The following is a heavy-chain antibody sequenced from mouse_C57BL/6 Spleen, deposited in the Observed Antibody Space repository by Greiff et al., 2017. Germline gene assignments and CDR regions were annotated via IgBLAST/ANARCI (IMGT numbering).Heavy chain of an antibody. CDR1: GYTFTTYP. J-gene: IGHJ1*03. D-gene: IGHD1-1*01. V-gene: IGHV1-47*01. CDR2: FHPYNDDT. CDR3: GRRHYGSPGYWYFDV. Sequence: QVQLQQSGAELVKPGASVKMSCKASGYTFTTYPIEWMKQNHGKSLEWIGNFHPYNDDTKYNEKFKGKATLTVEKSSSTVYLELSRLTSDDSAVYYCGRRHYGSPGYWYFDVWGTGTTVTVSS.